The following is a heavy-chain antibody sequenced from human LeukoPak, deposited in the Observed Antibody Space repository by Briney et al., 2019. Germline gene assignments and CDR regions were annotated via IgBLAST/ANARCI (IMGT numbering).Heavy chain of an antibody. V-gene: IGHV1-2*02. Sequence: ASVKVSCKASGYTFTGYYMHWVRQAPGQGLEWMGWINPNSGGTNYAQKFQGRVTMTRDTSISTAYMELSRLRSDDTAVYYCATDLYDFWSGYLFDYWGQGTLVTVSS. CDR3: ATDLYDFWSGYLFDY. J-gene: IGHJ4*02. D-gene: IGHD3-3*01. CDR2: INPNSGGT. CDR1: GYTFTGYY.